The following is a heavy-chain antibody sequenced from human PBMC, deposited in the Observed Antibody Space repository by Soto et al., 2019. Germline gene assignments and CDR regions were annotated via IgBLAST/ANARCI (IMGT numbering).Heavy chain of an antibody. Sequence: GESLKISCAASGFTVSSNYMSWVRQAPGKGLEWVSVIYSGGSTYYADSVKGRFTISRPNSTNTLYLQMYSLRAEDTAVYYCARAHKLGATAFDIWGQGTMVTVSS. J-gene: IGHJ3*02. V-gene: IGHV3-53*04. CDR2: IYSGGST. CDR1: GFTVSSNY. D-gene: IGHD1-26*01. CDR3: ARAHKLGATAFDI.